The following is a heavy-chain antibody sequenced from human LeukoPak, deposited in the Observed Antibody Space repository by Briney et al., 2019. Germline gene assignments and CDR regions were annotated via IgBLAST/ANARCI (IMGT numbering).Heavy chain of an antibody. CDR2: MNPKSGNT. CDR1: GYTFITYD. D-gene: IGHD6-25*01. Sequence: ASVKVSCKASGYTFITYDINWVRQASGQGLEWMGWMNPKSGNTAYAQKFQGRVTITRNTSISTAYMELSSLRSEDTAVYYCARGINYHVAAYYYYMDVWGKGTTVTISS. CDR3: ARGINYHVAAYYYYMDV. J-gene: IGHJ6*03. V-gene: IGHV1-8*01.